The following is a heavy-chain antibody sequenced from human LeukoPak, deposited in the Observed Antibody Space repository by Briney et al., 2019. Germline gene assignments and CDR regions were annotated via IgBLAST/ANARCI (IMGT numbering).Heavy chain of an antibody. CDR1: GGSISSGGYY. J-gene: IGHJ4*02. V-gene: IGHV4-31*03. CDR3: ARGVTYYDSSGLPGYFDY. Sequence: SGTLSLTCTVSGGSISSGGYYWCWIRQHPGKGLEWIGYIYYSGSTYYNPSLKSRVTISVDTSKDQFSLKLSSVTAADTAVYYCARGVTYYDSSGLPGYFDYWGQGTLVTVSS. D-gene: IGHD3-22*01. CDR2: IYYSGST.